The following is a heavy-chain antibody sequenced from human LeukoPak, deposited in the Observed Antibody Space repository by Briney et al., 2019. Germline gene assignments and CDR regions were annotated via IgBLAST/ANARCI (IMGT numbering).Heavy chain of an antibody. CDR1: GDSVSSNSAA. CDR2: TYYRSKWYN. CDR3: ARAAASVSRWPVTYYGMDV. V-gene: IGHV6-1*01. J-gene: IGHJ6*02. D-gene: IGHD2-2*01. Sequence: SQTLSLTCAISGDSVSSNSAAWNWIRQSPSRGLEWQGRTYYRSKWYNDYAVSVKSRITINPDTSKNQFSLQLNSVTPEDTAVYYCARAAASVSRWPVTYYGMDVWGQGTTVTVSS.